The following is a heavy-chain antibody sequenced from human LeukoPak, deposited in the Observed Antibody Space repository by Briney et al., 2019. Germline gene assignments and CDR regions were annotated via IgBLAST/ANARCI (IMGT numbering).Heavy chain of an antibody. CDR2: IRYDGSNK. CDR3: AKEFTVTTGDY. V-gene: IGHV3-30*02. Sequence: GGSLRLSCAASGFTFSSYGMHWVRQAPGKGLEWVAFIRYDGSNKYYADSVKGRFTISRGNSKNTLYLQINSLRAEDTAVYYCAKEFTVTTGDYWGQGTLVTVSS. D-gene: IGHD4-17*01. CDR1: GFTFSSYG. J-gene: IGHJ4*02.